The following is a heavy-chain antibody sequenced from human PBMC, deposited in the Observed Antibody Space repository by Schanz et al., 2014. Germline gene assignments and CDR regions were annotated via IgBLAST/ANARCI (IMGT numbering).Heavy chain of an antibody. D-gene: IGHD6-13*01. V-gene: IGHV7-4-1*02. J-gene: IGHJ4*02. CDR2: IHTNTGTP. CDR1: GYIFTNFP. Sequence: QVQLVQSGAEVKKPGASVKISCMTSGYIFTNFPLSWVRQVPGRGLEWMGWIHTNTGTPTYAPGFAGRFVFSLNTAVGTAYLEITDVRTEDTAVYYCARIADLDFWGQGSLVTVSS. CDR3: ARIADLDF.